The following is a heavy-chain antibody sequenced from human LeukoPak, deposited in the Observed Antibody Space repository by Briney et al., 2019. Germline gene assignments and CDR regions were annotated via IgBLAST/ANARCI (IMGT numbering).Heavy chain of an antibody. Sequence: GGSLRLSCTASGFTFSSYWMHWVRQAPGKGLVWVSRINSAGISTNYADSVKGRFTISRDNAKNTLYLQMNSQRAEDTAIYYCGRDIATAVDYWGLGTLVTVSS. CDR2: INSAGIST. CDR1: GFTFSSYW. J-gene: IGHJ4*02. V-gene: IGHV3-74*01. D-gene: IGHD6-13*01. CDR3: GRDIATAVDY.